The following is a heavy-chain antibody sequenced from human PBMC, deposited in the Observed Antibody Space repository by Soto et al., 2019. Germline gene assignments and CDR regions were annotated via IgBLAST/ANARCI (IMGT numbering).Heavy chain of an antibody. CDR2: ISSSSSTI. J-gene: IGHJ6*02. D-gene: IGHD3-10*01. V-gene: IGHV3-48*02. CDR1: GFTFSSYS. Sequence: GESLRLSCAASGFTFSSYSMNWVRQAPGKGLEWVSYISSSSSTIYYADSVKGRFTISRDNAKNSLYLQMNSLRDEDTAVYYCAREGLWYGYYYYYGMDVWGQGTTVTVSS. CDR3: AREGLWYGYYYYYGMDV.